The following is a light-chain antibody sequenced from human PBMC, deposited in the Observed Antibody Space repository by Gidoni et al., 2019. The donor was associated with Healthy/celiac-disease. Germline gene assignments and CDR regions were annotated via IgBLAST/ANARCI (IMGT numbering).Light chain of an antibody. CDR1: QSVSSY. V-gene: IGKV3-11*01. Sequence: IVLTQSPATLSLSPGERATLSCRASQSVSSYLAWYQQKPGQAPMLLIYVASSRATGIPARFSGSGSGTDFTLTISRLDPEDFAVYYCQQGSNWPWTFGQGTKVEIK. J-gene: IGKJ1*01. CDR2: VAS. CDR3: QQGSNWPWT.